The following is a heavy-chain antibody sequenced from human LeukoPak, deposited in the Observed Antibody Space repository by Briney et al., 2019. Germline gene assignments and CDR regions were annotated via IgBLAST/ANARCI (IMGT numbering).Heavy chain of an antibody. Sequence: GRSLRLSCAASGFTFSSYGMHWVRQAPGKGLEWVAVISYDGSNKYYADSVKGRFTISRDNSKNTLYLQMNSLRAEDTAVYYCAKDAGYSSSWYDYWGQGTLVAVSS. CDR3: AKDAGYSSSWYDY. CDR2: ISYDGSNK. J-gene: IGHJ4*02. D-gene: IGHD6-13*01. V-gene: IGHV3-30*18. CDR1: GFTFSSYG.